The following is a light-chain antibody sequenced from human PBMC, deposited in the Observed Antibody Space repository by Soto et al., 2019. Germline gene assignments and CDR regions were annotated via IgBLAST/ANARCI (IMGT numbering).Light chain of an antibody. CDR1: SSNIGAGYD. CDR3: QSYDSSLSGPDV. V-gene: IGLV1-40*01. CDR2: GNS. Sequence: QSVLTQPPSVSGAPGQRVTISCTGSSSNIGAGYDVHWYQQLPGTAPKLLTYGNSNRPSGVPDRFSGSKSGTSASLAITGLQAEDGADYYCQSYDSSLSGPDVFGTGTKVTVL. J-gene: IGLJ1*01.